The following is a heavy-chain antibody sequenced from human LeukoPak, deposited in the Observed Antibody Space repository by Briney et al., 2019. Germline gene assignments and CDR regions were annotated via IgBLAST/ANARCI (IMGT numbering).Heavy chain of an antibody. V-gene: IGHV1-8*03. CDR3: AREYRYGSGSYPLGP. CDR2: MNPNSGNT. D-gene: IGHD3-10*01. CDR1: GYTFTSYD. Sequence: GASVKVSCKASGYTFTSYDINWVRQATGQGLKGLGWMNPNSGNTGDAQKFQGRVTITRNTSISTAYMELSSLRSEDTAVYYCAREYRYGSGSYPLGPWGQGTLVTVSS. J-gene: IGHJ5*02.